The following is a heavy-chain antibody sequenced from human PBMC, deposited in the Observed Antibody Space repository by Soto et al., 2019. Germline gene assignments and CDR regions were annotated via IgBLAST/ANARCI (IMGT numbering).Heavy chain of an antibody. CDR1: GFTFSSYW. V-gene: IGHV3-7*01. Sequence: GGSLRLSCAASGFTFSSYWMSWVRQAPGKGLEWVANIKQDGSEKYYVDSVKGRFTISRDNAKNSLYLQMNSLRAEDTAVYYCARGPTYYDFWRGYPHYYWHVWGKGTTVTVSS. CDR3: ARGPTYYDFWRGYPHYYWHV. CDR2: IKQDGSEK. J-gene: IGHJ6*03. D-gene: IGHD3-3*01.